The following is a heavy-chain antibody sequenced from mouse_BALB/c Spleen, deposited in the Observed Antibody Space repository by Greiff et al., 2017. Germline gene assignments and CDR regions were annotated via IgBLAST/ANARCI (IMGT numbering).Heavy chain of an antibody. CDR3: ARLYYDAMDY. V-gene: IGHV5-6*01. CDR1: GFTFSSYG. Sequence: EVQLKESGGDLVKPGGSLKLSCAASGFTFSSYGMSWVRQTPDKRLEWVATISSGGSYTYYPDSVKGRFTISRDNAKNTLYLQMSSLKSEDTAMYYCARLYYDAMDYWGQGTSVTVSS. CDR2: ISSGGSYT. D-gene: IGHD2-1*01. J-gene: IGHJ4*01.